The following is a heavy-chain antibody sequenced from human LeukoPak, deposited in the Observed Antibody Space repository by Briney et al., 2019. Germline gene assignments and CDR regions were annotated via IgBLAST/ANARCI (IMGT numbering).Heavy chain of an antibody. D-gene: IGHD3-22*01. Sequence: GASVKVSCKASGYTFTGYYMHWVRQAPGQGLEWMGWINPNSGGTNYAQKFQGRVTITRDTSISTAYMELSRLRSDDTAVYYCAKDQDYHDSSGYYRRNNNWFDPWGQRTLVTVSS. CDR3: AKDQDYHDSSGYYRRNNNWFDP. CDR2: INPNSGGT. CDR1: GYTFTGYY. J-gene: IGHJ5*02. V-gene: IGHV1-2*02.